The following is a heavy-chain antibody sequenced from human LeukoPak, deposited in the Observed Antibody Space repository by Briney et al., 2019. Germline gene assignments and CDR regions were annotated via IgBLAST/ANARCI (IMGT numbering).Heavy chain of an antibody. J-gene: IGHJ6*02. D-gene: IGHD1-26*01. Sequence: PSETLSLTCTVSGGSISSYYWSWVRQPPGKGLEWIGYIYYRGSTNYNPSLKSRVTISVDTSKNQFSLKLSSVTAADTAVYYCARVKPLVGAAYYYAMDVWGPGTTVTVSS. CDR1: GGSISSYY. V-gene: IGHV4-59*01. CDR2: IYYRGST. CDR3: ARVKPLVGAAYYYAMDV.